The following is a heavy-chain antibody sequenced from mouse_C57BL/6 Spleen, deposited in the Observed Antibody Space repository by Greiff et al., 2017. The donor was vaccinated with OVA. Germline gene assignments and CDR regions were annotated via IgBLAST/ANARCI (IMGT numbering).Heavy chain of an antibody. Sequence: QVQLQQSGPELVKPGASVKISCKASGYAFSSSWMNWVKQRPGKGLEWIGRIYPGDGDTNYNGKFQGKATLTADKSSSTAYMQLSSLTSEDAAVYFCATYDYDEGYFDVWGTGTTVTVSS. D-gene: IGHD2-4*01. CDR3: ATYDYDEGYFDV. CDR1: GYAFSSSW. J-gene: IGHJ1*03. CDR2: IYPGDGDT. V-gene: IGHV1-82*01.